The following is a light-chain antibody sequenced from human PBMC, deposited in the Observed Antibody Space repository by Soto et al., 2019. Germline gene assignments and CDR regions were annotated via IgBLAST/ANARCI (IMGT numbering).Light chain of an antibody. CDR2: GAS. CDR3: QKYGRTPLVT. J-gene: IGKJ5*01. CDR1: QSVSSNY. V-gene: IGKV3-20*01. Sequence: EIVLTQSPGTLSLSPGERATLSCRASQSVSSNYLAWYQQKPGQAPRLLIYGASSRATGIPDRFSGSGSGTDYTLTISRLEPEDFAVYYCQKYGRTPLVTFGQGTRLEIK.